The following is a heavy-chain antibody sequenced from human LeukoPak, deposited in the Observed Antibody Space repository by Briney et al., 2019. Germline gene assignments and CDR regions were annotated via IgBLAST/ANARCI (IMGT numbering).Heavy chain of an antibody. CDR2: ISDNGGET. CDR1: GFTFTDYA. CDR3: ATDRERDPSVNYLV. J-gene: IGHJ4*02. V-gene: IGHV3-23*01. Sequence: GGSLRLSCAASGFTFTDYAMSWVRQAPEKGLEWISTISDNGGETYYADSVKGRFAISRDNSKNTLFLQMNSLRAEDSAVYYCATDRERDPSVNYLVGGQGTLITVSS. D-gene: IGHD3-22*01.